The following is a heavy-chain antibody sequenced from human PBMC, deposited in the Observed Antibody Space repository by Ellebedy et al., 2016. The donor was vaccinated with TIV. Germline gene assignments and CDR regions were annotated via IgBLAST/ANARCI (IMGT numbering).Heavy chain of an antibody. CDR1: GFTFSSYS. D-gene: IGHD3-3*01. J-gene: IGHJ6*02. V-gene: IGHV3-48*02. CDR3: TGLYYDFWSGYFRYYYYYGMDV. CDR2: ISSSSSTI. Sequence: GESLKISCAASGFTFSSYSMNWVRQAPGKGLEWVSYISSSSSTIYYAASVKCQFTISRDNAKNSLYLQMNSLRDEDTAVYYCTGLYYDFWSGYFRYYYYYGMDVWGQGTTVTVSS.